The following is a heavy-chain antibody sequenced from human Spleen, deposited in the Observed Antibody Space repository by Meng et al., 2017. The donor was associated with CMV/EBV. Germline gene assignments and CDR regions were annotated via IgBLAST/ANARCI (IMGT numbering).Heavy chain of an antibody. CDR2: IIPILGTA. Sequence: KCSGGTFSGYAISWMRQAPGQGLEWMGGIIPILGTANYAQKFQGRVTITTDESTSTAYMELSSLRSEDTAVYYCARPYSSSSYFDYWGQGTLVTVSS. CDR1: GGTFSGYA. J-gene: IGHJ4*02. V-gene: IGHV1-69*05. D-gene: IGHD6-6*01. CDR3: ARPYSSSSYFDY.